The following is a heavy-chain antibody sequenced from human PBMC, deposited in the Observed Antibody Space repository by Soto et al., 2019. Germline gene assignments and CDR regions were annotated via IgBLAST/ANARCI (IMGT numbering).Heavy chain of an antibody. D-gene: IGHD1-26*01. CDR1: GFPFSSYA. Sequence: GGSLRLSCAASGFPFSSYAMSWVRQAPGKGLEWVSSISGTGSNTYYADSVRGRFTISRDNYKNTLYLQMNSLRAEDTAVYYSTKGVVGATPYGMDVWGQGTTVTVSS. CDR2: ISGTGSNT. V-gene: IGHV3-23*01. J-gene: IGHJ6*02. CDR3: TKGVVGATPYGMDV.